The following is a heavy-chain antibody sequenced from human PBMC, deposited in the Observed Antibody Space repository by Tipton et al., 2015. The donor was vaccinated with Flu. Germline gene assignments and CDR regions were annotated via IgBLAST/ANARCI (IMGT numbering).Heavy chain of an antibody. V-gene: IGHV4-39*07. D-gene: IGHD3-22*01. CDR2: GNYGGGT. CDR1: GGSIRSNNYN. Sequence: TLSLTCTVSGGSIRSNNYNWGWLRQPPGKGLEWIGSGNYGGGTSYNPSLESRLTISLDTPKNHFSLRLSSVTAADTAVYYCSTRRDYYDSSEFDYWGQGALVTVSS. CDR3: STRRDYYDSSEFDY. J-gene: IGHJ4*02.